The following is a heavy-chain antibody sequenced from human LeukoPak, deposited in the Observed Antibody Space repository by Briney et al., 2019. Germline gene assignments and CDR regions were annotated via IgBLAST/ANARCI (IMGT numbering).Heavy chain of an antibody. D-gene: IGHD2-15*01. CDR1: GYTFTSYG. V-gene: IGHV1-18*01. CDR2: ISAYNGNT. Sequence: GASVKVSCKASGYTFTSYGISWVRQAPGQGLEWMGWISAYNGNTNYAQKLQGRVTMTTDTSTSTAYMELRSLRSDDTAVYYCARASGGGQALEYFQHWGQGTLVTVSS. CDR3: ARASGGGQALEYFQH. J-gene: IGHJ1*01.